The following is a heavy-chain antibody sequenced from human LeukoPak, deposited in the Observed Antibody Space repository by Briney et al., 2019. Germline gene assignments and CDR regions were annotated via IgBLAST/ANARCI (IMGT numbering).Heavy chain of an antibody. CDR2: IYYSGST. D-gene: IGHD6-13*01. CDR1: GGSISSSSYY. CDR3: ARVHDSSSWSL. V-gene: IGHV4-39*01. Sequence: SETLSLTCTVSGGSISSSSYYWGWIRQPPGKGLEWIGSIYYSGSTYYNPSLKSRVTISVDTSKNQFSLKLSSVTAADTAVYYCARVHDSSSWSLWGQGTLVTVSS. J-gene: IGHJ4*02.